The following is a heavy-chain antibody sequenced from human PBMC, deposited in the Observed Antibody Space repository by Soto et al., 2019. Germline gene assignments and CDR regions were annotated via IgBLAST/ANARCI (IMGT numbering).Heavy chain of an antibody. CDR1: GYTFTGYY. Sequence: ASVKVSCTASGYTFTGYYMHWVRQAPGQGLEWMGWINPNSGGTNYAQKFQGRVTMTRDTSISTAYMELSRLRSDDTAVYYCARDDLGYCTNGVCYTPPPGMDVWGKGTTVTV. V-gene: IGHV1-2*02. D-gene: IGHD2-8*01. CDR3: ARDDLGYCTNGVCYTPPPGMDV. J-gene: IGHJ6*04. CDR2: INPNSGGT.